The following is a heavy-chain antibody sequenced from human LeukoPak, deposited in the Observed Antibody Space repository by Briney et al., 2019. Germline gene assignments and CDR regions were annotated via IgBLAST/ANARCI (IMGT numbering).Heavy chain of an antibody. Sequence: GGSLRLSCAASGFTFRSYSMNWVRQAPGKGLEWVSSISSSSSYIYYADSVKGRFTISRDNAKNSLYLQMNSLRAEDTAVYYCARDSAAGTIDYWGQGTLVTVSS. J-gene: IGHJ4*02. CDR3: ARDSAAGTIDY. D-gene: IGHD6-13*01. V-gene: IGHV3-21*01. CDR2: ISSSSSYI. CDR1: GFTFRSYS.